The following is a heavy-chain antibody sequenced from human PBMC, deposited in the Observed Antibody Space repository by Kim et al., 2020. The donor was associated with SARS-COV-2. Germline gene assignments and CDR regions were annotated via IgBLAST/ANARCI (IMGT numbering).Heavy chain of an antibody. D-gene: IGHD2-2*01. V-gene: IGHV3-21*01. Sequence: GGSLRLSCAASGFTFSSYSMNWVRQAPGKGLEWVSSISSGSSYIFYADSVKGRFTISRDNANNSLYLQMNSLRAEDTAVYYCARDLGRDGPHAHPDYWGQGILVIVSS. J-gene: IGHJ4*02. CDR3: ARDLGRDGPHAHPDY. CDR1: GFTFSSYS. CDR2: ISSGSSYI.